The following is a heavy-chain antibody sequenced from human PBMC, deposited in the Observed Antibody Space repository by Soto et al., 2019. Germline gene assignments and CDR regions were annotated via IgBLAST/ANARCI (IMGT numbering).Heavy chain of an antibody. CDR1: GGSISSYY. J-gene: IGHJ5*02. Sequence: QVQLQESGPGLVKPSETLSLTCTGSGGSISSYYWCWIRQPPGKGLEWIGYIYYSGRTNYNPSLKSRVTISVDTSKNQFSLKLSSVTAADTAVYYCARDIRSSSWDFWFDPWGQGTLVTVSS. D-gene: IGHD6-13*01. CDR2: IYYSGRT. V-gene: IGHV4-59*01. CDR3: ARDIRSSSWDFWFDP.